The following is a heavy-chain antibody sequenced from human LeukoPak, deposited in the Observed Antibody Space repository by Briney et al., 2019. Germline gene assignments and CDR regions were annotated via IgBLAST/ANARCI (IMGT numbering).Heavy chain of an antibody. Sequence: SVKVSCKASGGTFSSYAISWVRQAPGQGLEWMGGIIPIFGTANYAQKFQGRVTITADESTSTAYMELSSLRSEDTAVYYCARVLGSPLDSSPKYYFDYWGQGTLVTVSS. CDR3: ARVLGSPLDSSPKYYFDY. J-gene: IGHJ4*02. V-gene: IGHV1-69*13. D-gene: IGHD6-13*01. CDR2: IIPIFGTA. CDR1: GGTFSSYA.